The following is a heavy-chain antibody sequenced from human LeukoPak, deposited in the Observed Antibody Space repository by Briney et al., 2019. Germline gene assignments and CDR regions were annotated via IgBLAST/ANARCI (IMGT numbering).Heavy chain of an antibody. CDR1: GYTFTNYW. CDR2: INPSDSDT. Sequence: GESLKISCEASGYTFTNYWIGWVRQMPGKGLEWVGIINPSDSDTRYSPSFQGQVTISADNLINTAYLQWNSLKASDTAMYYCARQPYGDYGPFLYYFDYWGQGTLVTVSS. CDR3: ARQPYGDYGPFLYYFDY. J-gene: IGHJ4*02. D-gene: IGHD4-17*01. V-gene: IGHV5-51*01.